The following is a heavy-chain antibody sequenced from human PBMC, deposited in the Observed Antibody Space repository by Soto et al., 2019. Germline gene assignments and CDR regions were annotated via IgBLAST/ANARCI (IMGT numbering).Heavy chain of an antibody. CDR1: GFTFSSQA. D-gene: IGHD4-17*01. Sequence: EVQLLESGGGLAQPGGSLRLSCAASGFTFSSQAMSWVRQAPGKGLEWVSTISGTGKNTYYADSVRGRFTISRDNSKHTLYLQSNILRPEASAVYFCAREDYPWYVQKWGQGTLVAVAS. CDR2: ISGTGKNT. CDR3: AREDYPWYVQK. J-gene: IGHJ1*01. V-gene: IGHV3-23*01.